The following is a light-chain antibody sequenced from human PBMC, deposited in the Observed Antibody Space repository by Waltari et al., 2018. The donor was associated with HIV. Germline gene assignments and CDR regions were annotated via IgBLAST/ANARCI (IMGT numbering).Light chain of an antibody. CDR2: SNN. J-gene: IGLJ1*01. CDR1: SSNIGRNT. CDR3: AAWDDSLNGYV. Sequence: QSVLTQPPSASGTPGQRVTISCSGSSSNIGRNTMNWYQQLPGTTPKLLIYSNNQRPSGVPDRRSVSKSGTSASLASSGLQSEDEAHYYCAAWDDSLNGYVFGTGTKVTVL. V-gene: IGLV1-44*01.